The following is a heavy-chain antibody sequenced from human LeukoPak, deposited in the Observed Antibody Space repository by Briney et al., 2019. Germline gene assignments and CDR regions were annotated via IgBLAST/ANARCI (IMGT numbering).Heavy chain of an antibody. Sequence: SETLSLTCTVSGGSIGTYSWNWIRQPPGKGLEWIGYIYYSGTTNYNPSLKSRVTISVDTSKNQFSLKLSSVTAADTAVYYCARGSIIAARPDYWGQGTLVTVSS. CDR2: IYYSGTT. CDR3: ARGSIIAARPDY. D-gene: IGHD6-6*01. J-gene: IGHJ4*02. CDR1: GGSIGTYS. V-gene: IGHV4-59*12.